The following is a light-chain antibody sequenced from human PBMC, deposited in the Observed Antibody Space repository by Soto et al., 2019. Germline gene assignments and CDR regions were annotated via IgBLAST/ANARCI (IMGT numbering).Light chain of an antibody. CDR3: LQHNTYPFT. J-gene: IGKJ3*01. V-gene: IGKV1-17*01. Sequence: DIQMTQSPSSQSASVGDRVTITCRASQDIRLDLAWYQQAPGKAPKRLIYAASRLQGGVPSRFSGSGYRTEFTLTISGLQPEDFETYYCLQHNTYPFTFGPGTKVDV. CDR2: AAS. CDR1: QDIRLD.